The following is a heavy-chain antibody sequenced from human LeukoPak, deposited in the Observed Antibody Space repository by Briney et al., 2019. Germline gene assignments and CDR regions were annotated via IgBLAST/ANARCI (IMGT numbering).Heavy chain of an antibody. J-gene: IGHJ4*02. D-gene: IGHD2-2*01. CDR2: VYYSGST. V-gene: IGHV4-59*01. Sequence: SETLSLTCTVSGDSINIYYWTWIRQPPGKGLEWIGYVYYSGSTDYNPSLKSRVTISVDTSKDQFSLKLTSVAAADTAVYYCARSRGPYTRNDYWGQGTLVTVSS. CDR3: ARSRGPYTRNDY. CDR1: GDSINIYY.